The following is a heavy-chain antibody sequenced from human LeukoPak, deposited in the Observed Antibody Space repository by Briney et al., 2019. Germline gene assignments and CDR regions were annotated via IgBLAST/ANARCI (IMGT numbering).Heavy chain of an antibody. D-gene: IGHD3-3*01. CDR2: IYYSGST. Sequence: KTSETLSLTCTVSGGSVSSGSYYWSWIRQHPGKGLEWIGYIYYSGSTYYNPSLKSRVTISVDTSKNQFSLKLSSVTAADTAVYYCASGSLITIFGLADWGQGTLVTVSS. J-gene: IGHJ4*02. V-gene: IGHV4-31*03. CDR3: ASGSLITIFGLAD. CDR1: GGSVSSGSYY.